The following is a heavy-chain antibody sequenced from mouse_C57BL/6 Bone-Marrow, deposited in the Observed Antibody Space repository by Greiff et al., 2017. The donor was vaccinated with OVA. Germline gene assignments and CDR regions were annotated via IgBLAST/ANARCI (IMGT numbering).Heavy chain of an antibody. CDR3: ARGGGSLAWFAY. Sequence: QVQLQQPGAELVMPGASVKLSCKASGYTFTSYWMHRVKQRPGQGLEWIGEIDPSDSYTNYNQKFKGKSTLTVDKSSSTAYLQLSSLTSEESGVYYCARGGGSLAWFAYWGQGTLVTVSA. D-gene: IGHD3-1*01. CDR1: GYTFTSYW. V-gene: IGHV1-69*01. CDR2: IDPSDSYT. J-gene: IGHJ3*01.